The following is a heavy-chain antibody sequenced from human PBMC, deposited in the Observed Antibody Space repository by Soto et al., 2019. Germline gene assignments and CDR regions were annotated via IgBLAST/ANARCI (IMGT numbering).Heavy chain of an antibody. CDR2: ISPYDGYT. D-gene: IGHD3-22*01. CDR3: ARGGYYDSSGSRNYHYYGMNV. Sequence: QVQLVQSGAEVKNPGASVKVSCKASGYTFTSYGINWVRQAPGQGLEWLGWISPYDGYTNYAQILHGRVSMTTDTSTKTAYMELRSLRSDDTAMYYCARGGYYDSSGSRNYHYYGMNVWGQGTTVTVSS. V-gene: IGHV1-18*01. J-gene: IGHJ6*02. CDR1: GYTFTSYG.